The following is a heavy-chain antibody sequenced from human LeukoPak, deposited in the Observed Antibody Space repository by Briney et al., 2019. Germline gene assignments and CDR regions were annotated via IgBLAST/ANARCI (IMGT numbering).Heavy chain of an antibody. CDR1: GGSISSGGYS. CDR2: IYHSGST. J-gene: IGHJ4*02. Sequence: SETLSLTCAVSGGSISSGGYSWSWIRQPPGKGLEWIGYIYHSGSTYYNPSLKSRVTISVDRSKNQFSLKLSSVTAADTAVYYCARGTNYGGNFDYWGQGTLVTVSS. D-gene: IGHD4-23*01. CDR3: ARGTNYGGNFDY. V-gene: IGHV4-30-2*01.